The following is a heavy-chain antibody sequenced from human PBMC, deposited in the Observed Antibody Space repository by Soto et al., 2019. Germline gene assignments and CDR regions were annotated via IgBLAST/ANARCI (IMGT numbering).Heavy chain of an antibody. Sequence: GGSLRLSCAASGFTFSSYSMNWVRQAPGKGLEWVSSISSSSSYIYYADSVKGRFTISKDNAKNSLYLQMNSLRAEDTAVYYCARDPTGSSSFNFDYWGQGTLVTVSS. D-gene: IGHD6-6*01. CDR3: ARDPTGSSSFNFDY. CDR1: GFTFSSYS. V-gene: IGHV3-21*01. CDR2: ISSSSSYI. J-gene: IGHJ4*02.